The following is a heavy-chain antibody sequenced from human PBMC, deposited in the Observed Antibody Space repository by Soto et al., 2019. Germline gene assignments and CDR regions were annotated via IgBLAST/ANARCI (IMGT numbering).Heavy chain of an antibody. D-gene: IGHD1-1*01. J-gene: IGHJ5*02. CDR1: GYTFSNYG. CDR3: ARDTSWKDLVWWFDP. CDR2: INAGNGNT. Sequence: ASVKVSCKASGYTFSNYGIHWVRQAPGQRLEWKGLINAGNGNTKNSQKYQGRVTLTRDTSASTAYMELSSLRSEDTAVYYCARDTSWKDLVWWFDPWGQGTLVTVSS. V-gene: IGHV1-3*01.